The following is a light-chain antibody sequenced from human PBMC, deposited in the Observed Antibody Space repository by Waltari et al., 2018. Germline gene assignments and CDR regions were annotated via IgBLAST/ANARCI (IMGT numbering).Light chain of an antibody. CDR2: GTS. CDR1: QSFSSN. CDR3: QQYNDWPLT. J-gene: IGKJ4*01. V-gene: IGKV3-15*01. Sequence: EIVMTQSPATLSVSPEERATLSCRASQSFSSNLAWYQQKPGQAPRLLIYGTSTRATGIPARFRGSGSGTEFTLTISSLQSEDFAVYYCQQYNDWPLTFGGGTKVEIK.